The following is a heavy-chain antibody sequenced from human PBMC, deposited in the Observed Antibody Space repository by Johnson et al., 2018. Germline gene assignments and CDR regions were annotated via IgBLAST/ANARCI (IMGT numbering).Heavy chain of an antibody. V-gene: IGHV3-23*01. CDR1: GFVFNQYV. D-gene: IGHD3-16*01. Sequence: VQLQESGGGLVQPGGSLRLSCVASGFVFNQYVMNWVRQVPGKGLEGVSAIGADGEGKYYTDSVKGRFTISRDNSKNTLYLQMDSLRVGDTAVYYCARGPGDFFDYWGQGTLVTVSS. CDR2: IGADGEGK. CDR3: ARGPGDFFDY. J-gene: IGHJ4*02.